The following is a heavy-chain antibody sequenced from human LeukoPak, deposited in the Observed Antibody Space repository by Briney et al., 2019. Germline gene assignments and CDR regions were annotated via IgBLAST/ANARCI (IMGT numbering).Heavy chain of an antibody. J-gene: IGHJ3*02. Sequence: PGGSLRLSCAASGFTFSSYSMNWVRQAPGKGLEWVSSISSSSSYIYYADSVKGRFTISRDNAKNSLYLQMNSLRAEDTAVYYCARDGSYYDFWSGYYRGAFDIWGQGTMVTVSS. D-gene: IGHD3-3*01. CDR2: ISSSSSYI. CDR3: ARDGSYYDFWSGYYRGAFDI. CDR1: GFTFSSYS. V-gene: IGHV3-21*01.